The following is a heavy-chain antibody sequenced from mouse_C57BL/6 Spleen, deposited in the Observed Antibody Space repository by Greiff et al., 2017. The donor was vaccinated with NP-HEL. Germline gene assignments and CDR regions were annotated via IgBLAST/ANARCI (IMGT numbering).Heavy chain of an antibody. CDR1: GFSLTSYG. V-gene: IGHV2-2*01. D-gene: IGHD1-1*01. Sequence: QVQLQQSGPGLVQPSQSLSITCTVSGFSLTSYGVHWVRQSPGKGLEWLGVIWSGGSTDYNAAFISRLSISKDNSKSQVFFKMNSLQADDTAIYYCASNYYGSSYYWGQGTTLTVSS. J-gene: IGHJ2*01. CDR2: IWSGGST. CDR3: ASNYYGSSYY.